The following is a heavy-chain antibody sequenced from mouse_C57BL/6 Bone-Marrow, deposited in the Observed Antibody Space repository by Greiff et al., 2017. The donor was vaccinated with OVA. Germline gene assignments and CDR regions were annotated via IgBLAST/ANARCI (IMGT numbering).Heavy chain of an antibody. Sequence: EVMLVESGAELVRPGASVKLSCTASGFNIKDDYMHWVKQRPEQGLEWIGWIDPENGDTEYASKFQGKATITADTSSNTAYLQLSSLTSEDTAVYYCTTDGYYWDPSYFDYWGQGTTLTVSS. CDR3: TTDGYYWDPSYFDY. J-gene: IGHJ2*01. CDR1: GFNIKDDY. V-gene: IGHV14-4*01. D-gene: IGHD2-3*01. CDR2: IDPENGDT.